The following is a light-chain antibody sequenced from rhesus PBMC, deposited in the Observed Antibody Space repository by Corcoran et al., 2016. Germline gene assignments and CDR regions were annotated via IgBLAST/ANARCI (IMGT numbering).Light chain of an antibody. CDR1: QGIRNW. CDR3: QQHYSVPWT. Sequence: DIQMTQSPSTLSASVGDRVTITCRASQGIRNWLAWFQQRAGEAPKLLIYKASTLQSGVPSRFSGSGSGTEFTLTISSLPPEDFATCSCQQHYSVPWTFGQGTKVEVK. J-gene: IGKJ1*01. V-gene: IGKV1-21*01. CDR2: KAS.